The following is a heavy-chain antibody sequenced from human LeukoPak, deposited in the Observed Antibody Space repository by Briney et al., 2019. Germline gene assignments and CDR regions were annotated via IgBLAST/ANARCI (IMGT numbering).Heavy chain of an antibody. Sequence: GGSLRLSCAASGFTFSSYGMHWVRQAPGKGLEWVAFIRYDGSNKYYADSVKGRFTISRDNSKNTLYLQMNSLRAEDTAVYYCARARAAVDYYYYYYMDVWGKGTTVTVSS. D-gene: IGHD2-15*01. CDR1: GFTFSSYG. CDR2: IRYDGSNK. V-gene: IGHV3-30*02. CDR3: ARARAAVDYYYYYYMDV. J-gene: IGHJ6*03.